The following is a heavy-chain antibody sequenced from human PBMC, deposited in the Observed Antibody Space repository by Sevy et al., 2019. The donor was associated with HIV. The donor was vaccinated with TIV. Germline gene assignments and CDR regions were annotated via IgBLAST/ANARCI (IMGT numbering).Heavy chain of an antibody. V-gene: IGHV3-48*02. CDR1: GFTFSSYS. CDR2: ISSSSSTI. D-gene: IGHD2-8*01. CDR3: ARDACTNGVCYNVAFDI. J-gene: IGHJ3*02. Sequence: GGSLRLSCAASGFTFSSYSMNWVRQAPGKGLEWVSYISSSSSTIYYADSVKGRFTISRDNAKNSLYLQMNSLRDEDTAMYYCARDACTNGVCYNVAFDIWGQGTMVTVSS.